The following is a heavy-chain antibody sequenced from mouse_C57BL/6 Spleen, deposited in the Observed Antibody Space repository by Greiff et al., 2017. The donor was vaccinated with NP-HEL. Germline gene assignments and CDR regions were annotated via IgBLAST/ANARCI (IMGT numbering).Heavy chain of an antibody. D-gene: IGHD2-4*01. CDR3: ARRRDDYEDWYFDV. V-gene: IGHV1-55*01. CDR1: GYTFTSYW. Sequence: QVQLQQPGAELVKPGASVKMSCKASGYTFTSYWITWVKQRPGQGLEWIGDIYPGSGSTNYNEKFKSKATLTVDTSSSTAYMQLSSLTSEDSAVYYCARRRDDYEDWYFDVWGTGTTVTVSS. J-gene: IGHJ1*03. CDR2: IYPGSGST.